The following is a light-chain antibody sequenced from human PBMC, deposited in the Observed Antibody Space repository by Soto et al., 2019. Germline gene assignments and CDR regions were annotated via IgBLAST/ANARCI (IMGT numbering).Light chain of an antibody. CDR1: QSVSSN. V-gene: IGKV3-15*01. J-gene: IGKJ2*01. CDR3: QQYNNWPRGT. CDR2: GAS. Sequence: EIVMTQSPATLSVSPGERATLSCRASQSVSSNLAWYQQKPGQAPRLLIYGASTRATGIPARFSGSGSGTEFTLTISGLQSEDFAVYYCQQYNNWPRGTFGQETKLEIK.